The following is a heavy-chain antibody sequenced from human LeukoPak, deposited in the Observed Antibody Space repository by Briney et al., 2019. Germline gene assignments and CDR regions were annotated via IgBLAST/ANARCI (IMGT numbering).Heavy chain of an antibody. Sequence: SETLSLTCTVSGGSISSYYWSWIRQPAGKGLEWIGRIYTSGSTNYNPSLKSRVTMSVDTSKNQFSLKLSSVTAADTAVYYCARDRYYYDSSGYPLDYWGQGTLVTVSS. J-gene: IGHJ4*02. V-gene: IGHV4-4*07. CDR1: GGSISSYY. D-gene: IGHD3-22*01. CDR2: IYTSGST. CDR3: ARDRYYYDSSGYPLDY.